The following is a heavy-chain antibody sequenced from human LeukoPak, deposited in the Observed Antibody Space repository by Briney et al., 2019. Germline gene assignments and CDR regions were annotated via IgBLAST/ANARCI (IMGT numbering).Heavy chain of an antibody. CDR1: GFTLSGSA. D-gene: IGHD3-22*01. Sequence: PGGSLRLSCAASGFTLSGSAMHWVRQASGKGLEWVGRIRSKANSYATAYAASVKGRFTISRDDSKNTAYLQMNSLKTEDTAEYYCTRRLNYYDSSGSDYWGQGTLVTVSS. V-gene: IGHV3-73*01. CDR3: TRRLNYYDSSGSDY. J-gene: IGHJ4*02. CDR2: IRSKANSYAT.